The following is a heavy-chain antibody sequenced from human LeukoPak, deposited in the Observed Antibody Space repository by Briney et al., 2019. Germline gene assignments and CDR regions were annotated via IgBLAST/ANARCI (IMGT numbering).Heavy chain of an antibody. Sequence: SETLSLTCSVSGDTISTSDHYWGWIRQPPGKGLEWIGSIYYTGNTYYNPSLKSRVTISVDTSKNQFSLKLSSVTAADTAVYYCARWYYYGSGSPPAYNWFDPWGQGTLVTVSS. CDR1: GDTISTSDHY. D-gene: IGHD3-10*01. V-gene: IGHV4-39*07. CDR2: IYYTGNT. CDR3: ARWYYYGSGSPPAYNWFDP. J-gene: IGHJ5*02.